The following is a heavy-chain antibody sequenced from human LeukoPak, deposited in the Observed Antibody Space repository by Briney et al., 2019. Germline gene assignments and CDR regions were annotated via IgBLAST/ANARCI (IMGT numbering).Heavy chain of an antibody. D-gene: IGHD3-3*01. Sequence: PGGSLRLSCAASGFTFDDYAMHWVRQAPGKGLEWASGISWNSGSIGYADSVKGRFTISRDNAKNSLYLQMNSLRAEDTALYYCATTRAAQSWSFVFDYWGQGTLVTVSS. CDR3: ATTRAAQSWSFVFDY. V-gene: IGHV3-9*01. CDR1: GFTFDDYA. J-gene: IGHJ4*02. CDR2: ISWNSGSI.